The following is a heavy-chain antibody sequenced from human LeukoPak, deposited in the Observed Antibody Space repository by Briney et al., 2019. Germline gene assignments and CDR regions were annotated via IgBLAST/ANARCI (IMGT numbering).Heavy chain of an antibody. D-gene: IGHD2-2*02. Sequence: VKVSCKASGGIFSSYAISWVRQAPGQGLEWMGGIIPIFGTANYAQKFQGRDTITADESTSTAYMELSSLRSEDTAVYYCATCARNFYCYRFDYWGQGTLVTVSS. J-gene: IGHJ4*02. CDR1: GGIFSSYA. CDR2: IIPIFGTA. CDR3: ATCARNFYCYRFDY. V-gene: IGHV1-69*13.